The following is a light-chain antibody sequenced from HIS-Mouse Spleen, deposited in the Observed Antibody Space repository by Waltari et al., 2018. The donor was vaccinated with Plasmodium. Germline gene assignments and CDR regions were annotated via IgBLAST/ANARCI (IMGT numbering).Light chain of an antibody. V-gene: IGLV2-14*03. CDR2: DVS. CDR1: HRDVCGFNH. Sequence: QSALTPPASVSGSPGPAITLPCTGTHRDVCGFNHVPWYQQHPGKAPKLMIYDVSNRPSGVSNRFSGSKSGNTASLTISGLQAEDEADYYCSSYTSSSTLVFGGGTKLTVL. J-gene: IGLJ2*01. CDR3: SSYTSSSTLV.